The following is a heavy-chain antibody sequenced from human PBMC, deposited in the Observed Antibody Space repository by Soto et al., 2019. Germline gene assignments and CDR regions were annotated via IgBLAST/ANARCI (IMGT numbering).Heavy chain of an antibody. D-gene: IGHD2-2*01. J-gene: IGHJ4*02. Sequence: EEQLLESGGGLVQPGGSLRLSCATSGFTLSAHAMSWVRQAPGKGLECVSGVSDTGGGTYYADSVKGRFTISRDTSKNTLYLQMDSLRAEDTAVYYCARSSSSWPHYWGQGTLGTVSS. V-gene: IGHV3-23*01. CDR2: VSDTGGGT. CDR1: GFTLSAHA. CDR3: ARSSSSWPHY.